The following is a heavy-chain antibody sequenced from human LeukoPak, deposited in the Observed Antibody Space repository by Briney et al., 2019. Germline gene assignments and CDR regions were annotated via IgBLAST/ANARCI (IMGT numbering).Heavy chain of an antibody. CDR2: INHSGST. CDR1: GGSFSGYY. D-gene: IGHD6-19*01. J-gene: IGHJ4*02. Sequence: SETLSLTCAVYGGSFSGYYWSWIRQPPGKGLEWIGEINHSGSTNYNPSLKSRVTISADTSKNQFSLKLSSVTAADTAVYYCARMVSGWLSGDYWGQGTLVTVSS. V-gene: IGHV4-34*01. CDR3: ARMVSGWLSGDY.